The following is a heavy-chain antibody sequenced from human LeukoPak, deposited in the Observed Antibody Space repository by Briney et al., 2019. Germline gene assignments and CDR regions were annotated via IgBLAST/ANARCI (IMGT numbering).Heavy chain of an antibody. D-gene: IGHD5-12*01. CDR1: GYNFTRYC. Sequence: GESLKISCQASGYNFTRYCIGWVRQMPGKGLEWMGLLYPRDSDTRYSPSFQGQVTFSADNSINTAYLQWSSLRASDTAIYYCARQMGVASRKNYFDSWGQGTLVTVSA. J-gene: IGHJ4*02. V-gene: IGHV5-51*01. CDR2: LYPRDSDT. CDR3: ARQMGVASRKNYFDS.